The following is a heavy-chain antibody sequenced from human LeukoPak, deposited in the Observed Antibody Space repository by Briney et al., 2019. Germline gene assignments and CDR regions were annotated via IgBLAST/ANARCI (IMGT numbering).Heavy chain of an antibody. J-gene: IGHJ6*03. CDR3: AKDKGDFWSGYPMDV. CDR1: GFTFSSYA. V-gene: IGHV3-9*03. D-gene: IGHD3-3*01. CDR2: INWNSAKI. Sequence: GGSLRLSCAASGFTFSSYAMSWVRQAPGKGLKGVSGINWNSAKIGYADSVKGRFKISRDNAKNSLYLKMNSLRAEDMALYYCAKDKGDFWSGYPMDVWGKGTTVTVSS.